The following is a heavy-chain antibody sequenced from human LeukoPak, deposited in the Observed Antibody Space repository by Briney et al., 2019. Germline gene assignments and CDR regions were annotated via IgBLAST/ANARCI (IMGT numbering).Heavy chain of an antibody. CDR1: GGSISSGDYY. Sequence: PSETLSLTCTVSGGSISSGDYYWGWVRQPPGGGLEWIGYMYYSGSTYYNPSLKSRVAISRATSKNQFSLRLTSVTAADTAVYYGARRGIAPALYFDFWGQGILVTVSS. V-gene: IGHV4-30-4*08. J-gene: IGHJ4*02. CDR3: ARRGIAPALYFDF. D-gene: IGHD6-13*01. CDR2: MYYSGST.